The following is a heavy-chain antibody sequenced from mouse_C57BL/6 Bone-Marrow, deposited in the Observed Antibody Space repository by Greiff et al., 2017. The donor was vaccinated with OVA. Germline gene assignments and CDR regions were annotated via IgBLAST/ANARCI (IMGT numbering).Heavy chain of an antibody. CDR2: IHPNSGSN. V-gene: IGHV1-64*01. D-gene: IGHD1-1*01. CDR3: ARCYYGSSHWYFEV. CDR1: GYTFTSYW. J-gene: IGHJ1*03. Sequence: QVQLQQPGAELVKPGASVKLSCKASGYTFTSYWMHWVKQRPGHGLEWTGMIHPNSGSNNYNEKFKSKATLTVDKSSSTAYMQLSSLTSEDSAVYYCARCYYGSSHWYFEVWGTGTTVTVSS.